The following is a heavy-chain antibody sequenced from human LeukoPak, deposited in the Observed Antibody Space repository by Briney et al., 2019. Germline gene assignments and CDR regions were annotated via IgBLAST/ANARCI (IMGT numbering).Heavy chain of an antibody. Sequence: PSETLSLTCTVSGGSISSYYWSWIRQPPGKGLEWIGYIYYSGSTNYNPSLKSRVTISVDTSKNQFSLKLSSVTAAGTAVYYCARKGHGSGSYYYYYYYMDVWGKGTTVTVSS. CDR3: ARKGHGSGSYYYYYYYMDV. D-gene: IGHD3-10*01. J-gene: IGHJ6*03. V-gene: IGHV4-59*08. CDR1: GGSISSYY. CDR2: IYYSGST.